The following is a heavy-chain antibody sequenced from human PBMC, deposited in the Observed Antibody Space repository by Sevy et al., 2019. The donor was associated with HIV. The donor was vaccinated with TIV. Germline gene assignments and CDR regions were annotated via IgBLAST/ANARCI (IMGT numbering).Heavy chain of an antibody. J-gene: IGHJ1*01. Sequence: AGSLRLSCAASGFTFSSYAMHWVLQAPGKELEWVAVIAYDGSNKYYADSVKGRFTISRDNSKNTLYLQMNSLRAEDKAVYYCARDFRIVSTTVTPYFQHWGQGTLVTVSS. CDR1: GFTFSSYA. V-gene: IGHV3-30-3*01. CDR3: ARDFRIVSTTVTPYFQH. D-gene: IGHD4-17*01. CDR2: IAYDGSNK.